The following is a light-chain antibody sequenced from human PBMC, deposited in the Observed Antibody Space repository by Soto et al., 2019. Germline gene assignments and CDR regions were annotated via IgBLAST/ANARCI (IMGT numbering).Light chain of an antibody. V-gene: IGKV3-11*01. CDR2: DAS. J-gene: IGKJ1*01. CDR3: QQRYNWPPT. CDR1: QSVSSSY. Sequence: EILLPQSPVTLSLSPGERATLSCISSQSVSSSYLAWYQQKPGQAPRLLIYDASHRATGIPARFSGSGSGTDFTLTINSLEPEDFALYYCQQRYNWPPTFGQGTKVDIK.